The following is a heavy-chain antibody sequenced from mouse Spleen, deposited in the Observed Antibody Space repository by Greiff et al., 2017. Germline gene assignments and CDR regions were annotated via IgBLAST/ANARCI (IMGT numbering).Heavy chain of an antibody. J-gene: IGHJ2*01. CDR1: GFTFSDYG. V-gene: IGHV5-17*01. Sequence: EVNVVESGGGLVKPGGSLKLSCAASGFTFSDYGMHWVRQAPEKGLEWVAYISSGSSTIYYADTVKGRFTISRDNPKNTLFLQMTSLRSEDTAMYYCARKDYYGSSLDYWGQGTTLTVSS. CDR3: ARKDYYGSSLDY. D-gene: IGHD1-1*01. CDR2: ISSGSSTI.